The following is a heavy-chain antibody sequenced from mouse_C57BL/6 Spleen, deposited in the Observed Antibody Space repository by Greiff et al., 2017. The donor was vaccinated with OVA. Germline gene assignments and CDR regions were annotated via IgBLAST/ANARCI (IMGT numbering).Heavy chain of an antibody. V-gene: IGHV3-1*01. J-gene: IGHJ2*01. D-gene: IGHD2-3*01. CDR3: ASGYDGYPDY. CDR1: GYSITSGYD. Sequence: ESGPGMVKPSQSLSLTCTVTGYSITSGYDWHWIRHFPGNKLEWMGYISYSGSTNYNPSLKSRISITHDTSKNHFFLKLNSVTTEDTATYYCASGYDGYPDYWGQGTTLTVSS. CDR2: ISYSGST.